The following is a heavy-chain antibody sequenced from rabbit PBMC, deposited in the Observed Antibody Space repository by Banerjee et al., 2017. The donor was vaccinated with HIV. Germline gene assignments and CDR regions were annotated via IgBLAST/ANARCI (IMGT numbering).Heavy chain of an antibody. J-gene: IGHJ4*01. CDR1: GFTFSSYY. V-gene: IGHV1S45*01. CDR2: IYTGSSGST. D-gene: IGHD4-1*01. CDR3: ARDLAGVIGWNFGV. Sequence: QEQLEESGGDLVKPEGSLTLTCTASGFTFSSYYICWVRQAPGKGLEWIACIYTGSSGSTYYASWAKGRFTISKTSSTTVTLQMTSLTAADTATYFCARDLAGVIGWNFGVWGPGTLVTVS.